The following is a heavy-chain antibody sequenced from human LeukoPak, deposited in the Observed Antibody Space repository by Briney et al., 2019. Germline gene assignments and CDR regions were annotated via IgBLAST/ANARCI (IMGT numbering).Heavy chain of an antibody. CDR2: IKEDGSER. D-gene: IGHD2-15*01. V-gene: IGHV3-7*01. J-gene: IGHJ6*03. Sequence: HGGSLRLSCGGSGFTLSSYWMTWVRQAPGKGLAWVDNIKEDGSERHYVDSVKGRFTISRDNAENSLYLQMDSLRAEDTAVYYCARMGTMGAASYNSYYYYMDVWGKGTTVTVSS. CDR1: GFTLSSYW. CDR3: ARMGTMGAASYNSYYYYMDV.